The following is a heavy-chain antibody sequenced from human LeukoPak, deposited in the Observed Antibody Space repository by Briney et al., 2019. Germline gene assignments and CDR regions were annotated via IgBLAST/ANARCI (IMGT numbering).Heavy chain of an antibody. V-gene: IGHV3-43D*03. CDR1: GFTFDDYA. J-gene: IGHJ4*02. Sequence: GGSLRLSCAASGFTFDDYAMHWVRQASGKGLEWVSHITWDGGSTHYADSVKGRFTVSRDNSKNTLYLQMNSLRAEDTAVYYCVRGAYSSSWLNFDYWGQGTLVTVSS. D-gene: IGHD6-13*01. CDR3: VRGAYSSSWLNFDY. CDR2: ITWDGGST.